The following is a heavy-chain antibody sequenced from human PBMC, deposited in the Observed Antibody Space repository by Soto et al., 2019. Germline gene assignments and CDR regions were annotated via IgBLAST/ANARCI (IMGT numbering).Heavy chain of an antibody. Sequence: QITLKESGPTLVKPTQTLTLTCTFSGFSLSTSGVGVGWIRQPPGKALEWLALIYWDDDKRYSPSLKSRLTITKDTSKNQVVLTMTNMDPVDTATYYCARRRCSGGSCSWGAFDIWGQGTMVTVSS. CDR3: ARRRCSGGSCSWGAFDI. V-gene: IGHV2-5*02. CDR2: IYWDDDK. J-gene: IGHJ3*02. CDR1: GFSLSTSGVG. D-gene: IGHD2-15*01.